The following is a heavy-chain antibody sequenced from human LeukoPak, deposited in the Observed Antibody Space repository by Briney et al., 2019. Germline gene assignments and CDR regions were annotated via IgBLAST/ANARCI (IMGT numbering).Heavy chain of an antibody. CDR1: GYSFTSCW. V-gene: IGHV5-51*01. D-gene: IGHD1-20*01. CDR3: ARLLGITGPGDWFDP. CDR2: IYPGDSDT. J-gene: IGHJ5*02. Sequence: PGESLKISCEGSGYSFTSCWIGWVRQMPGKGLEWMGIIYPGDSDTRYSPSFQGQVTISADKSISTAYLQWSSLKASDTAMYYCARLLGITGPGDWFDPWGQGTLVTVSS.